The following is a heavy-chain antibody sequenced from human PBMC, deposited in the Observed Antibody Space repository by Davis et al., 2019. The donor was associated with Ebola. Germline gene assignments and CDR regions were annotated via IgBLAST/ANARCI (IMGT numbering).Heavy chain of an antibody. CDR2: ITNGGTNT. Sequence: GESLKISCAASGFTFSSYSMNWVRQPPGEALEWVSAITNGGTNTYYADSVKGRFTISRDNSRNILYLQMDGLRAEDTAVYYCAKFPIATSGTWYFDYWGQGTLVTISS. D-gene: IGHD2-21*01. CDR3: AKFPIATSGTWYFDY. V-gene: IGHV3-23*01. CDR1: GFTFSSYS. J-gene: IGHJ4*02.